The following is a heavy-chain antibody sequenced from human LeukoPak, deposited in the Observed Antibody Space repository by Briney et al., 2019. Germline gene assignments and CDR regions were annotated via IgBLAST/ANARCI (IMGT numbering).Heavy chain of an antibody. Sequence: SETLSLTCTVPGGSISNYYWSWIRQPPGKGLEWLGYISYSASSNYNPSLKSRVSISVDTSKNQFSLKLSSVTAADTAVYYCARGRWELPQNYYYYYYMDVWGKGTTVTISS. V-gene: IGHV4-59*12. CDR1: GGSISNYY. CDR2: ISYSASS. D-gene: IGHD1-26*01. CDR3: ARGRWELPQNYYYYYYMDV. J-gene: IGHJ6*03.